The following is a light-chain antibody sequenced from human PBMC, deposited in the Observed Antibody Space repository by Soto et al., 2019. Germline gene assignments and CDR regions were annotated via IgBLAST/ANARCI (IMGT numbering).Light chain of an antibody. CDR2: TNG. V-gene: IGLV1-47*01. CDR1: TSNIGNNY. Sequence: QSVLTQPPSASETPGQRVTISFSGCTSNIGNNYVYWYQQLPGASPRLLIYTNGKRPTGVPDRFSGSKAGTSASLAISGLRSEEEADYHCATWDDTLSGPVFGGGTKVTVL. J-gene: IGLJ2*01. CDR3: ATWDDTLSGPV.